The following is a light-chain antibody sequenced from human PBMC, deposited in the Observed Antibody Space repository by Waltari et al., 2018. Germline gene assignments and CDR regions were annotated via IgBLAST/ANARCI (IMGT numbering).Light chain of an antibody. CDR3: NSYTSSSTRV. CDR1: SRDIGTYDY. Sequence: QSALTQPASVSGSPGQSITIPCTVTSRDIGTYDYVSWYQQYPGEAPKLMIFDVSNRPSGVSHRFSGSKSGNTASLTISGLQAEDEADYYCNSYTSSSTRVFGTGTKVTVL. V-gene: IGLV2-14*03. J-gene: IGLJ1*01. CDR2: DVS.